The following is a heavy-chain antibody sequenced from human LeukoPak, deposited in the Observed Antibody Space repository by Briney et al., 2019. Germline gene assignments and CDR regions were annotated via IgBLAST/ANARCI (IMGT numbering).Heavy chain of an antibody. CDR1: GFTFSSYA. CDR2: ISYDGSIN. D-gene: IGHD6-13*01. CDR3: ARGSYSSSWKTFDY. J-gene: IGHJ4*02. Sequence: GGSLRLSCAASGFTFSSYAMHWVCQAPGKGLEWVALISYDGSINDYADSVKGRFTISRDNSKNTLYLQMNSLRADDTAMYYCARGSYSSSWKTFDYWGQGTLVTVSS. V-gene: IGHV3-30*04.